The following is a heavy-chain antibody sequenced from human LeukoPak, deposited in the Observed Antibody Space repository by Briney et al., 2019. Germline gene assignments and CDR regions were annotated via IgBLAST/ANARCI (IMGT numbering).Heavy chain of an antibody. CDR2: ISGSGGST. CDR3: AKDHFSSSWYS. J-gene: IGHJ4*02. CDR1: GFTFSSYA. V-gene: IGHV3-23*01. D-gene: IGHD6-13*01. Sequence: GGSLRLSCAASGFTFSSYAMSWVRQAPGKGLEWVSAISGSGGSTYYADSVRGRFTISRDNSKNTLYLQMNSLRAEDTAVYYCAKDHFSSSWYSWGQGTLVTVSS.